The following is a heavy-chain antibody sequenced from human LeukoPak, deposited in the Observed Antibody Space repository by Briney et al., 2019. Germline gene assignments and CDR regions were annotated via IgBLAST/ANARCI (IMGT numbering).Heavy chain of an antibody. CDR3: ARGAFGGDGYNLYYYYYGMDV. V-gene: IGHV1-69*06. Sequence: SVKVSCKASGGTFSSYAISWVRQAPGQGLEWMGGIIPIFGTANYAQKFQGRVTITADKSTSTAYMELSSLRSEDTAVYYCARGAFGGDGYNLYYYYYGMDVWGQGTTVTVSS. CDR1: GGTFSSYA. D-gene: IGHD5-24*01. J-gene: IGHJ6*02. CDR2: IIPIFGTA.